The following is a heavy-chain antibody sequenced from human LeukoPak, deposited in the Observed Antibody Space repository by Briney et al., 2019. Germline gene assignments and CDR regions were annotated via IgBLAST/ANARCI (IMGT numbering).Heavy chain of an antibody. Sequence: HTGGSLRLSCAASGLTFSSYAMSWVRQAPGKGLEWVSAISGSGGSTFYADSVKGRFTISRDNSKNTLYLQMSSLRAEDTAVYYCAKDGSSSWIDYWGQGTLVTVSS. CDR3: AKDGSSSWIDY. D-gene: IGHD6-13*01. V-gene: IGHV3-23*01. CDR2: ISGSGGST. CDR1: GLTFSSYA. J-gene: IGHJ4*02.